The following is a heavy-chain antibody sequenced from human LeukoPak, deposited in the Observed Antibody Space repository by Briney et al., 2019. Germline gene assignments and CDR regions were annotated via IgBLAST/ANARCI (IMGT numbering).Heavy chain of an antibody. D-gene: IGHD3-3*01. CDR1: GFTFSSYA. J-gene: IGHJ4*02. CDR3: ARVGSGYYTDY. Sequence: PGGSLRLSCAASGFTFSSYAMYWVRQAPGKGLEYVSAISSDGGSTYYANSVKGRFTISRDNSKNTLYLQMGSLRAEDMAVYYCARVGSGYYTDYWGQGTLVNVSS. V-gene: IGHV3-64*01. CDR2: ISSDGGST.